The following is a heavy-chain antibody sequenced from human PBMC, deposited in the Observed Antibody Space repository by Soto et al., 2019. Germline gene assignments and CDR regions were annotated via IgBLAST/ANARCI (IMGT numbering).Heavy chain of an antibody. CDR1: GFTFSSYG. CDR3: AKNYYYYYGMDV. J-gene: IGHJ6*02. Sequence: GGSLRLSCAASGFTFSSYGMHWVRQAPGKGLEWVAVISYDGSNKYYADSVKGLFTISRDNSKNTLYLQMNSLRAEDTAVYYCAKNYYYYYGMDVWGQGTTVTVSS. V-gene: IGHV3-30*18. CDR2: ISYDGSNK.